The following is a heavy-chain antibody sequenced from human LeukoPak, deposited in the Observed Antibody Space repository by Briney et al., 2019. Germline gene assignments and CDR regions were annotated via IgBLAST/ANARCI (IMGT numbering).Heavy chain of an antibody. CDR2: INHSGST. CDR3: ARAGYSSGWVWTGYGMDV. V-gene: IGHV4-34*01. J-gene: IGHJ6*04. CDR1: GGSFSGYN. D-gene: IGHD6-19*01. Sequence: SETLSLTCAVYGGSFSGYNWSWIRQPPGKGLEWIGEINHSGSTNYNPSLKSRVTISVDTSKNQFSLKLSSVTAADTAVYYCARAGYSSGWVWTGYGMDVWGKGTTVTVSS.